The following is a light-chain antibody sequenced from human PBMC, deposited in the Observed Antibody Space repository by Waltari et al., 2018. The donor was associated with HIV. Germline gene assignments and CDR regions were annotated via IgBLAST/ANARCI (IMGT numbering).Light chain of an antibody. V-gene: IGLV1-44*01. CDR1: TSNIGRNT. Sequence: QSVLTQPPSASGTPGQRVTISCSGSTSNIGRNTINWYQQLPGTAPKLLIYSNNPRPSGVPDRFSGSKSGTSASLAISGLQSEDEADYSCAAWDDSLNGPVFGGGTKLTVL. CDR2: SNN. CDR3: AAWDDSLNGPV. J-gene: IGLJ3*02.